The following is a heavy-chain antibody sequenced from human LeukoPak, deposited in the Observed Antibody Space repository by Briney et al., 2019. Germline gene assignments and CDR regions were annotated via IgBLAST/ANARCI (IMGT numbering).Heavy chain of an antibody. Sequence: SETLSLTCIVSGGSISSYYWSWIRQPAGKGLEWIGRIYASGYTNYNPSLKSRVTISVDTSKNQFSLKLSSVTAADTAVYYCARGEAAAPDYWGQGTLVTVSS. CDR1: GGSISSYY. J-gene: IGHJ4*02. D-gene: IGHD6-13*01. CDR2: IYASGYT. V-gene: IGHV4-4*07. CDR3: ARGEAAAPDY.